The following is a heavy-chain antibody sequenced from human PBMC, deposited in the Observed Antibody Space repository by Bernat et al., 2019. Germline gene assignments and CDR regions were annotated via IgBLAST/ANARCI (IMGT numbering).Heavy chain of an antibody. V-gene: IGHV3-23*01. CDR2: ISGSGGST. CDR1: GFTFSSYA. J-gene: IGHJ3*02. Sequence: EVQLLESGGGLVQPGGSLRLSCAASGFTFSSYAMSWVRQAPGKGLEWVSAISGSGGSTYYADSVKGRFTISRDNSKNTLYLQMNSLRAEDTAVYYCAKDSMIVVVVAATLLDACDIWGQGTMVTVSS. D-gene: IGHD2-15*01. CDR3: AKDSMIVVVVAATLLDACDI.